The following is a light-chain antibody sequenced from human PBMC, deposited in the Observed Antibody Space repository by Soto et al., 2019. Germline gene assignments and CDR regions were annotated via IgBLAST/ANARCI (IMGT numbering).Light chain of an antibody. CDR2: DVS. V-gene: IGLV2-14*01. Sequence: QSVLTQPASVSGSPGQSITISCTGTSSDVGGYNYASWYQQHPGKAPKLMIYDVSNRPSGVSNRFSGSKSGNTASLTISGLQAEDEADYYCSSYTSSSTLLLVFGTGTKVTVL. CDR1: SSDVGGYNY. J-gene: IGLJ1*01. CDR3: SSYTSSSTLLLV.